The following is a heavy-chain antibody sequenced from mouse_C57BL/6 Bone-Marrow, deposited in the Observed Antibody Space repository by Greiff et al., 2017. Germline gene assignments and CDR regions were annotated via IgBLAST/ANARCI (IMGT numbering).Heavy chain of an antibody. CDR3: ARWEHAMDY. CDR1: GFTFTDYY. J-gene: IGHJ4*01. CDR2: IRNKANGYTT. V-gene: IGHV7-3*01. Sequence: EVQRVESGGGLVQPGGSLSLSCAASGFTFTDYYMSWVRQPPGKALEWLGFIRNKANGYTTEYSASVKGRFTISRDNSQSILYLQMNALRAEDSATYYCARWEHAMDYWGQGTSVTVSS.